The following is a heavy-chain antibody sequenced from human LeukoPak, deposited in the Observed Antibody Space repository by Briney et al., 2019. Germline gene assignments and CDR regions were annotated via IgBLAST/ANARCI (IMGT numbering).Heavy chain of an antibody. CDR1: GFTFSSYG. Sequence: GRSLRLSCAASGFTFSSYGMHWVRQAPGKGLEWVAVISYDGSNKYYADSVKGRFTISRDNSKNTLYLQMNSLRAEDTAVYYCAKVFATATTFYYFDCWGQGTLVTVSS. J-gene: IGHJ4*02. CDR3: AKVFATATTFYYFDC. V-gene: IGHV3-30*18. CDR2: ISYDGSNK. D-gene: IGHD4-17*01.